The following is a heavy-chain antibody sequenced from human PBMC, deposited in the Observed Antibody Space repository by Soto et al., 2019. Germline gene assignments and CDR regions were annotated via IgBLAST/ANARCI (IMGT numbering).Heavy chain of an antibody. CDR3: AREWSTSGDLDY. CDR1: GFTFSSHS. D-gene: IGHD3-10*01. J-gene: IGHJ4*02. Sequence: QVQLVESGGGVVQPGRSLRLFCAASGFTFSSHSIQWVRQAPGKGLEWVAVISYDGSIKYYADSVKGRFTISRDNSKNTAYLQMNSLRAEDTAVFYCAREWSTSGDLDYWGQGTLVIVSS. V-gene: IGHV3-30-3*01. CDR2: ISYDGSIK.